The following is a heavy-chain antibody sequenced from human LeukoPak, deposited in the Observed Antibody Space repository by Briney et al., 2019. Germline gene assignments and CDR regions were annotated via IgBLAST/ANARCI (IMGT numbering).Heavy chain of an antibody. Sequence: SETLSLTCAVYGGSFSGYYWSWIRQPPGKGLEWIGEINHSGSTDYNPSLKSRVTISADTSKNQFSLKPSSVTAADTAVYYCARSANYDYVWGSYRQRGYIDYWGQGTLVTVSS. CDR3: ARSANYDYVWGSYRQRGYIDY. D-gene: IGHD3-16*02. V-gene: IGHV4-34*01. CDR1: GGSFSGYY. J-gene: IGHJ4*02. CDR2: INHSGST.